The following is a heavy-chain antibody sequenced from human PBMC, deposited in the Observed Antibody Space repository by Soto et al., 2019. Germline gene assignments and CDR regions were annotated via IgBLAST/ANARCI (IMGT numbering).Heavy chain of an antibody. Sequence: GGSLRLSCTASGFTFGDYAMSWFRQAPGKGLEWVGFIRSKAYGGTTEYAASVKGRFTISRDDSKSIAYLQMNSLKTEDTAVYYCTRGPWGAAAGLYYYYGMDVWGQGTTVTVSS. CDR1: GFTFGDYA. V-gene: IGHV3-49*03. D-gene: IGHD6-13*01. CDR3: TRGPWGAAAGLYYYYGMDV. J-gene: IGHJ6*02. CDR2: IRSKAYGGTT.